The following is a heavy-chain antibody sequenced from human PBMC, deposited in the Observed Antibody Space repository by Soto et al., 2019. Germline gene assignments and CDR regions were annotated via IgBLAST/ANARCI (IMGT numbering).Heavy chain of an antibody. D-gene: IGHD1-26*01. V-gene: IGHV3-30*18. CDR3: AKDQDWDHDPFDI. Sequence: QVQLVESGGGVVQPGRSLRLSCGASGLTFSRYGMHWVRQAPGKGLEWVALISYDGSLEYYSDSVKGRFTISRDNSKNTLYLQMNSLRVEDTAMYYCAKDQDWDHDPFDIWGQGTMVTVSS. CDR2: ISYDGSLE. J-gene: IGHJ3*02. CDR1: GLTFSRYG.